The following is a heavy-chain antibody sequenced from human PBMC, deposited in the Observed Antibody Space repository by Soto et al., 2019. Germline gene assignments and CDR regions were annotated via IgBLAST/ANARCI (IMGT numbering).Heavy chain of an antibody. CDR1: GFTFSSYT. D-gene: IGHD3-16*01. Sequence: ASGFTFSSYTISWVRQAPGQGLEWMGRIIPILGIANYAQKFQGRVTITADKSTSTAYMELSSLRSEDTAVYYCARAHYDYGAGWFDPWGQGTLVTVSS. CDR2: IIPILGIA. V-gene: IGHV1-69*02. J-gene: IGHJ5*02. CDR3: ARAHYDYGAGWFDP.